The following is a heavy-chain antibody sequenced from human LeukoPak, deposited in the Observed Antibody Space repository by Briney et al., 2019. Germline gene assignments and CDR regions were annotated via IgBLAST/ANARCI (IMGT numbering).Heavy chain of an antibody. V-gene: IGHV3-48*03. J-gene: IGHJ4*02. CDR3: ARGHSGSFDY. D-gene: IGHD6-6*01. Sequence: PGGSLRLSCAASGFTFSSYDMSWVRQAPGKGLGWVSNISSSGTTIYYADSVKSRFTISRDNARNLLYLQMSGPRAEDTAVYHCARGHSGSFDYWGQGTLVTVSS. CDR1: GFTFSSYD. CDR2: ISSSGTTI.